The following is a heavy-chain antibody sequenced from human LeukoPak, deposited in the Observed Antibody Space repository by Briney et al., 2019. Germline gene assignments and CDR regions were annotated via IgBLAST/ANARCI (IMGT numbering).Heavy chain of an antibody. D-gene: IGHD1-26*01. Sequence: ASVKVSCKASGDTFSSFAITWVRQAPGQGLEWMGGVIPVFGTANYARRFQGRVTITTDGSTSTAYMELSSLRSEDTAVYYCARATHSGSYYYYMDVWGTGTTVTVSS. CDR2: VIPVFGTA. CDR3: ARATHSGSYYYYMDV. CDR1: GDTFSSFA. V-gene: IGHV1-69*05. J-gene: IGHJ6*03.